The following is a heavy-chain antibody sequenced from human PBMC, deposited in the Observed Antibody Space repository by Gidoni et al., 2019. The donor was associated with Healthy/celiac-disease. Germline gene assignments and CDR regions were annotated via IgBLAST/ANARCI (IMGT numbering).Heavy chain of an antibody. J-gene: IGHJ3*02. D-gene: IGHD3-16*01. CDR1: GYSFSRYW. CDR3: ARRLEEGFDAFDI. CDR2: IYPGDSDT. Sequence: EVQLVQSGAEAKKPGESLKISCKGSGYSFSRYWIGRVRQMPGKGLECMGIIYPGDSDTRYSPSFQGQVTISADKSINTAFLQWSSLRASDTAMYYCARRLEEGFDAFDIWGQGTMVTVSS. V-gene: IGHV5-51*01.